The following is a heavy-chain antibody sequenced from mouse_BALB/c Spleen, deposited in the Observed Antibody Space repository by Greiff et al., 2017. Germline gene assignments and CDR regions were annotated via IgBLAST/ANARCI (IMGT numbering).Heavy chain of an antibody. V-gene: IGHV5-15*02. Sequence: EVKVEESGGGLVQPGGSRKLSCAASGFTFSDYGMAWVRQAPGKGPEWVAFISNLAYSIYYADTVTGRFTISRENAKNTLYLEMSSLRSEDTAMYYCARDYYGSSYFDYWGQGTTLTVSS. J-gene: IGHJ2*01. D-gene: IGHD1-1*01. CDR3: ARDYYGSSYFDY. CDR1: GFTFSDYG. CDR2: ISNLAYSI.